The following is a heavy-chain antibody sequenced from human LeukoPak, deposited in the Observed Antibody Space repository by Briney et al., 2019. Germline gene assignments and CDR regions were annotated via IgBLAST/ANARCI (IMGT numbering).Heavy chain of an antibody. CDR2: IKQDGGEK. V-gene: IGHV3-7*01. Sequence: GGSLRLSCAASGFTFSSSWMSWVRQTPGKGLEWVANIKQDGGEKYCVDSVKGRFTISRDNAKNSLYLQMNSLRAEDTAVYYCARDPLGVNFFDYWGQGTLVTVSS. CDR3: ARDPLGVNFFDY. J-gene: IGHJ4*02. CDR1: GFTFSSSW. D-gene: IGHD3-3*01.